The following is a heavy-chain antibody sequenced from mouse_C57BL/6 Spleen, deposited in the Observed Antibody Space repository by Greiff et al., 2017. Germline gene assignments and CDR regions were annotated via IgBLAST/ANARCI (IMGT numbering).Heavy chain of an antibody. CDR2: ISSGSSTI. J-gene: IGHJ1*03. D-gene: IGHD4-1*02. Sequence: DVKLVESGGGLVKPGGSLKLSCAASGFTFSDYGMHWVRQAPEKGLEWVAYISSGSSTIYYADTVKGRFTISRDNAKNTLFLQMTSLRSEDTAMYYCARQLRSYWYFDVWGTGTTVTVSS. V-gene: IGHV5-17*01. CDR3: ARQLRSYWYFDV. CDR1: GFTFSDYG.